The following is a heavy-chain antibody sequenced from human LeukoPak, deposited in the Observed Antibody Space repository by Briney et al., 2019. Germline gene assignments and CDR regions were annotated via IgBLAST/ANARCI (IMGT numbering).Heavy chain of an antibody. D-gene: IGHD3-10*01. V-gene: IGHV3-23*01. CDR3: ATPSFGSGSYGGVLKY. Sequence: PGGSLRLSCAASGFTFSSYTITWVRQAPGKGLEWVSGISGSGGTTYYADSVKGRFTISRDNSKNTLYLQMNSPGAEDTAVYYCATPSFGSGSYGGVLKYWGQGTLVTVSS. CDR2: ISGSGGTT. J-gene: IGHJ4*02. CDR1: GFTFSSYT.